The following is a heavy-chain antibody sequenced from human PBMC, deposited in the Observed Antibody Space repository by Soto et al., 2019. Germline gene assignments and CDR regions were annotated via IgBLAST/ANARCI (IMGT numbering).Heavy chain of an antibody. CDR1: GYTFTSYD. CDR2: MNPNSGNT. D-gene: IGHD5-12*01. J-gene: IGHJ6*03. V-gene: IGHV1-8*01. CDR3: ARGRYGGYADYYYYMDV. Sequence: QVQLVQSGAEVKKPGASVKVSCKASGYTFTSYDINWVRQATGQGLEWMGWMNPNSGNTGYAQKFQGRVTMTRNTSISTAYMELGSLRSEDTAVYYCARGRYGGYADYYYYMDVWGKGTTVTVSS.